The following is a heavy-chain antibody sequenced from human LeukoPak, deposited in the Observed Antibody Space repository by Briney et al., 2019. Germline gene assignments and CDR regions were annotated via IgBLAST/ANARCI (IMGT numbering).Heavy chain of an antibody. CDR2: ISGSGGST. Sequence: AGGSLRLSCAASGVTFSSYAMSWVRQAPGKGLEWVSAISGSGGSTYYADSVKGRFTISRDNSKNTLYLQMNSLRAEDTAVYYCAGGDFLEWFVDAFDIWGQGTMVTVSS. J-gene: IGHJ3*02. CDR3: AGGDFLEWFVDAFDI. CDR1: GVTFSSYA. V-gene: IGHV3-23*01. D-gene: IGHD3-3*01.